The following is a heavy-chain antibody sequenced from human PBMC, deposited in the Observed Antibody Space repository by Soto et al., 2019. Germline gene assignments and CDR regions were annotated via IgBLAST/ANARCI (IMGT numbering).Heavy chain of an antibody. J-gene: IGHJ6*03. CDR2: INAGNGNT. D-gene: IGHD2-15*01. Sequence: ASVKVSCQASGSTFTRYAMHWVRQAPGQRLEWMGWINAGNGNTKYSQKFQGRVTITRDTSASTAYMELSSLRSEDTAVYYYARSYCSGGSCYYYYYMDVWGKGTTVTVSS. CDR1: GSTFTRYA. V-gene: IGHV1-3*01. CDR3: ARSYCSGGSCYYYYYMDV.